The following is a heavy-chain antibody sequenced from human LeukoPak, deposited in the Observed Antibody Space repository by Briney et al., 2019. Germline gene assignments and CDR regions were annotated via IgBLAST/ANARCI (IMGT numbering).Heavy chain of an antibody. J-gene: IGHJ6*04. V-gene: IGHV3-NL1*01. CDR1: GFTFSSYA. CDR2: ISGGVDST. Sequence: PGGSLRLSCAASGFTFSSYAMHWVRQAPGKGLEWVSGISGGVDSTYYADSVKGRFTISRDNSKNTLYLQMNSLRAEDTAVYYCARRWFGDVWGKGTTVTVSS. D-gene: IGHD3-10*01. CDR3: ARRWFGDV.